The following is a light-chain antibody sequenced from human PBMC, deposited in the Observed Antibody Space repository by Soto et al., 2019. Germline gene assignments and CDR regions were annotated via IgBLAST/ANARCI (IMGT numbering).Light chain of an antibody. V-gene: IGKV1-39*01. Sequence: DIQMTQSPSSLSASVGDRVTITCRASQSISSYLNWYQQKPGKAPKLLIYAASSLQSGVPSRFSGSGSGTDFTITISSLKPEDFATYYCQKSYSTSWTFGQGTKVDIK. CDR1: QSISSY. CDR3: QKSYSTSWT. J-gene: IGKJ1*01. CDR2: AAS.